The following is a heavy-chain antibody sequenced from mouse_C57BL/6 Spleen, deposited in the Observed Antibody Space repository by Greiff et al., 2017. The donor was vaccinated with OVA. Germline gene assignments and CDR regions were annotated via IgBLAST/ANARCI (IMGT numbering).Heavy chain of an antibody. V-gene: IGHV1-82*01. CDR2: IYPGDGDT. CDR1: GYAFSSSW. CDR3: AIDSSGYLLTAMDY. Sequence: VQLQQSGPELVKPGASVKISCKASGYAFSSSWMNWVKQRPGKGLEWIGRIYPGDGDTNYNGKFKGKATLTADKSSSTAYMQLSSLTSEDSAVYFCAIDSSGYLLTAMDYWGQGTSVTVSS. J-gene: IGHJ4*01. D-gene: IGHD3-2*02.